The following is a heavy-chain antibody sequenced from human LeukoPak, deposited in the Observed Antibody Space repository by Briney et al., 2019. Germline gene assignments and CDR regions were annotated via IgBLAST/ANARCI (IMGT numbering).Heavy chain of an antibody. CDR3: ARDPGGGSSWDY. J-gene: IGHJ4*02. V-gene: IGHV3-53*01. Sequence: GGSLRLSCAASGFPVSDNAMSWVRQAPGKGLEWVSIIYSVGNTYYADSVKGRFTISRDRSKNTLYLQMDSLRAEDTAVYYCARDPGGGSSWDYWGQGTLVTVSS. CDR2: IYSVGNT. D-gene: IGHD6-13*01. CDR1: GFPVSDNA.